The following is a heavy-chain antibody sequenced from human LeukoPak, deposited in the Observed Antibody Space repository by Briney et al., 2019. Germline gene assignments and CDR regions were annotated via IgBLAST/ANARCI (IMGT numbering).Heavy chain of an antibody. D-gene: IGHD3-10*01. CDR3: ARDRYHYGSGSYYSDTQNDY. V-gene: IGHV1-18*01. CDR1: GYTFTSYG. J-gene: IGHJ4*02. CDR2: ISAYNGNT. Sequence: ASVKVSCKASGYTFTSYGISWVRQAPGQGLEWMGWISAYNGNTNYAQKLQGRVTMTTDTSTSTAYMELRSLRSDDTAVYYCARDRYHYGSGSYYSDTQNDYWGQGTLVTVSS.